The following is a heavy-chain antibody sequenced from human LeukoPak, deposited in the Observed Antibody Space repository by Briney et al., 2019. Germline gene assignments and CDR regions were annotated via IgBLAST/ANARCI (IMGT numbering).Heavy chain of an antibody. Sequence: GESLKISCKGLGYDFSTYWNARVRQRPGKGLEWVGITHPGGSETRYDPSFQGQVTISADRSTSTAYLQWSSLRASDTAMYYCARASRDGYNQNFDHWGQGTLVTVSS. D-gene: IGHD5-24*01. J-gene: IGHJ4*02. CDR1: GYDFSTYW. V-gene: IGHV5-51*01. CDR2: THPGGSET. CDR3: ARASRDGYNQNFDH.